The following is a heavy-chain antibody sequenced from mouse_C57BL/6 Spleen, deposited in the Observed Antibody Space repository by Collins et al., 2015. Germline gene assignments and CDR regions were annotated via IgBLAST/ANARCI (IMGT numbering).Heavy chain of an antibody. CDR1: GFNIKDYY. D-gene: IGHD1-1*01. J-gene: IGHJ4*01. CDR2: IDPENGDT. V-gene: IGHV14-4*02. CDR3: ATVPYYAMDY. Sequence: EVQLQQSGAELVRSGASVKLSCTASGFNIKDYYMHWVKQRPEQGLEWIGWIDPENGDTEYAPKFQGKATMTADTSSNTAYLQLSSLTSEDTAVYYCATVPYYAMDYWGQGTSVTVSS.